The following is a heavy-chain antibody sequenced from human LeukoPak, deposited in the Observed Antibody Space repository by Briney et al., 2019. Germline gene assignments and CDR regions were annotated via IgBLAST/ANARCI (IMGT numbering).Heavy chain of an antibody. CDR2: ISSSSSRT. CDR3: AKRGSTYLNWYFDL. Sequence: GGSLRLSCAASGFTFSSSAMSWVRQAPGKGLEWVSGISSSSSRTYYAESVKGRFTISRDSSENTLFLQMSSLRAEDTAVYYCAKRGSTYLNWYFDLWGRGSLVTVSS. V-gene: IGHV3-23*01. J-gene: IGHJ2*01. CDR1: GFTFSSSA. D-gene: IGHD2/OR15-2a*01.